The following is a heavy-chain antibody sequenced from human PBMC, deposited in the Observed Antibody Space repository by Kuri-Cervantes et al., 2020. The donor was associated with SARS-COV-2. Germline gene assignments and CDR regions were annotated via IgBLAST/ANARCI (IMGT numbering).Heavy chain of an antibody. CDR3: AHWGRSDYYYYMDV. V-gene: IGHV2-5*01. CDR2: IYWNDDK. Sequence: SGPTLVKPTQTLTLTCTFSGFSLSTSGVGVGWIRQPPGKALEWLALIYWNDDKRYSPSLKSRLTITKDTSKNQVVLTMTNVDPVDTATYYCAHWGRSDYYYYMDVWGKGTTVTVSS. CDR1: GFSLSTSGVG. J-gene: IGHJ6*03. D-gene: IGHD7-27*01.